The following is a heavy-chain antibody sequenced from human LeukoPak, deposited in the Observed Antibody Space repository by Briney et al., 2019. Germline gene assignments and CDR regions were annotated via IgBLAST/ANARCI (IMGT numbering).Heavy chain of an antibody. CDR3: ARSQNYYGSGDY. J-gene: IGHJ4*02. V-gene: IGHV4-61*03. CDR1: GDSVSNGNYY. CDR2: IYYTGST. D-gene: IGHD3-10*01. Sequence: SETLSLTCTVSGDSVSNGNYYWGWLRQPPGKALEWIGYIYYTGSTYYNPSLEGRVTISVDTSRNHFSVKLSSVTAADTAVYYCARSQNYYGSGDYWSQGTLVTVSS.